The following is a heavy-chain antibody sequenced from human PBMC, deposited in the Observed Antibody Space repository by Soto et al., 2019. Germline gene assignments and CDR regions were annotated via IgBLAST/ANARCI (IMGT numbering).Heavy chain of an antibody. Sequence: SETLSLTCTVSGGSISGGGYYWSWIRQHPGKGLEWIGSIYYRGNAYYNPSLKSRVTISVDTSRNQFSLKLNSVTAADSAVYFCARLEGLATISYYFDFWGPGALVTVSS. J-gene: IGHJ4*02. CDR3: ARLEGLATISYYFDF. CDR2: IYYRGNA. CDR1: GGSISGGGYY. V-gene: IGHV4-39*01. D-gene: IGHD3-9*01.